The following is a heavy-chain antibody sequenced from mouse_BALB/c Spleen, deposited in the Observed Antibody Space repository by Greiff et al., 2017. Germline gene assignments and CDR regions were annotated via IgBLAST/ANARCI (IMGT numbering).Heavy chain of an antibody. D-gene: IGHD4-1*01. Sequence: EVQGVESGGGLVKPGGSLKLSCAASGFTFSSYTMSWVRQTPEKRLEWVATISSGGSYTYYPDSVKGRFTISRDNAKNTLYLQMSSLKSEDTAMYYCTRKSANWGAMDYWGQGTSVTVSS. CDR2: ISSGGSYT. J-gene: IGHJ4*01. V-gene: IGHV5-6-4*01. CDR3: TRKSANWGAMDY. CDR1: GFTFSSYT.